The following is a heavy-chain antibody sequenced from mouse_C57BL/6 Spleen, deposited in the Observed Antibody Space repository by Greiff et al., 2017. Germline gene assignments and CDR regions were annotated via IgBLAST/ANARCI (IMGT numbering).Heavy chain of an antibody. CDR2: ISGGGGNT. J-gene: IGHJ4*01. CDR1: GFTFSSYT. V-gene: IGHV5-9*01. D-gene: IGHD2-5*01. Sequence: EVKVVESGGGLVKPGGSLKLSCAASGFTFSSYTMSWVRQTPEKRLEWVATISGGGGNTYYPDSVKGRFTISRDNAKNTLYLQMSSLRSEDTALYYCARHNSNLYDYAMDYWGQGTSVTVSS. CDR3: ARHNSNLYDYAMDY.